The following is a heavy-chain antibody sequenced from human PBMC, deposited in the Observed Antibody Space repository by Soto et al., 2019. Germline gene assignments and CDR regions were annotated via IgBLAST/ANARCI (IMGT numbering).Heavy chain of an antibody. CDR2: ISWNSGSI. Sequence: EVQLVESGGGLVQPGRSLRLSCAASGFTFDDYAMHWVRQAPGKGLEGVSGISWNSGSIGYADSVKGRFTISRDNAKNSLYLQMNSLRAEDTALYYCAKDKNRGIAVAGNDYWGQGTLVTVSS. V-gene: IGHV3-9*01. D-gene: IGHD6-19*01. CDR1: GFTFDDYA. CDR3: AKDKNRGIAVAGNDY. J-gene: IGHJ4*02.